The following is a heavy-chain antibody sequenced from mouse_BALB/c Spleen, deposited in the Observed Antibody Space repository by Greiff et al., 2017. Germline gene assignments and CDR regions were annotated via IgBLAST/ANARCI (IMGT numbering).Heavy chain of an antibody. CDR2: IWAGGST. V-gene: IGHV2-9*02. CDR3: AREGTTSGDYAMDY. CDR1: GFSLTSYG. J-gene: IGHJ4*01. Sequence: VQGVESGPGLVAPSQSLSITCTVSGFSLTSYGVHWVRQPPGKGLEWLGVIWAGGSTNYNSALMSRLSISKDNSKSQVFLKMNSLQTDDTAMYYCAREGTTSGDYAMDYWGQGTSVTVSS. D-gene: IGHD5-5*01.